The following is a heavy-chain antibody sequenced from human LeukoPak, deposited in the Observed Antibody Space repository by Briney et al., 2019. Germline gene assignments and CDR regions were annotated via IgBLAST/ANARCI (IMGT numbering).Heavy chain of an antibody. CDR2: IYPGDSDT. D-gene: IGHD3-10*01. J-gene: IGHJ5*02. Sequence: GESLKISCKGSGYSFTSYWIGWVRQMPGKGLEWMGIIYPGDSDTRYSPSFQGQVTISADKSISTAYLQWSSLKASDTAMYYCARHAYYGSGSYCTGKFDPWGQGTLVTVSS. V-gene: IGHV5-51*01. CDR1: GYSFTSYW. CDR3: ARHAYYGSGSYCTGKFDP.